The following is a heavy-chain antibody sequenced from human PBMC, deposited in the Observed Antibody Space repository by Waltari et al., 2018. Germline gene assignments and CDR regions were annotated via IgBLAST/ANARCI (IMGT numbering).Heavy chain of an antibody. Sequence: EVQLVESGGGLVQPGGSLRLSCAASGFTFSSYWMHWVRQAPGKWLVWVSRINSEWSSTSYADSVKGRFTISRDNAKNTLYLQMNSLRAEDTAVYYCARDVDTAMVDYWGQGTLVTVSS. CDR1: GFTFSSYW. D-gene: IGHD5-18*01. J-gene: IGHJ4*02. V-gene: IGHV3-74*01. CDR2: INSEWSST. CDR3: ARDVDTAMVDY.